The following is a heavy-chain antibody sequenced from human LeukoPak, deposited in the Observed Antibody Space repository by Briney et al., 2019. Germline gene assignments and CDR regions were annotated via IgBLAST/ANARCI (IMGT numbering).Heavy chain of an antibody. J-gene: IGHJ4*02. Sequence: SETLSLTCAVSGGSFSGRYWSWIRQPPGKGLEWIANWRYDGSPNYTPSLESRATISLDTSKNQFSLRLTSVTAADTAVYCCVVTQKWLAFDYWGQGILVTVSS. D-gene: IGHD6-19*01. CDR2: WRYDGSP. V-gene: IGHV4-59*08. CDR3: VVTQKWLAFDY. CDR1: GGSFSGRY.